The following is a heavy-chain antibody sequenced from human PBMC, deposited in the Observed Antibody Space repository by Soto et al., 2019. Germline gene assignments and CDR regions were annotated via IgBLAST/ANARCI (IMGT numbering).Heavy chain of an antibody. D-gene: IGHD4-4*01. Sequence: GGSLRLSCTASGFTFGDYAMSWFRQAPGKGLEWVGFIRSKAYGGTTEYAASVKGRFTISRDDSKSIAYLQMNSLKTEDTAVYYCTRDLYSNRGYYMDVWGKGTTVTVSS. CDR1: GFTFGDYA. CDR3: TRDLYSNRGYYMDV. CDR2: IRSKAYGGTT. J-gene: IGHJ6*03. V-gene: IGHV3-49*03.